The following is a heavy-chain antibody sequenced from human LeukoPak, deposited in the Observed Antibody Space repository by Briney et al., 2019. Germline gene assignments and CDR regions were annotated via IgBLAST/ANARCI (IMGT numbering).Heavy chain of an antibody. CDR1: GGSISSGDYY. J-gene: IGHJ4*02. CDR2: IYCSGST. Sequence: SETLSLTCTVSGGSISSGDYYWSWIRQPPGKGLEWIGYIYCSGSTYYNPSLKSRVTISVDTSKNQFSLKLSSVTAADTAVYYCARVYGDYTNDYWGQGTLVTVSS. CDR3: ARVYGDYTNDY. D-gene: IGHD4-17*01. V-gene: IGHV4-30-4*01.